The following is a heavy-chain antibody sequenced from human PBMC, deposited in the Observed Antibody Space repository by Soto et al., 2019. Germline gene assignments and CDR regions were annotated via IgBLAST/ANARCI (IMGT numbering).Heavy chain of an antibody. D-gene: IGHD3-22*01. CDR1: GFTFSSYA. CDR3: AKLGGYYDSSGYYH. J-gene: IGHJ4*02. CDR2: ISGSGGST. V-gene: IGHV3-23*01. Sequence: GGSLRLSCAASGFTFSSYAMSWVRQAPGKGLEWVSAISGSGGSTYYADSVKGRFTISRVNSKNTLYLQMNSLRAEDTAVYYCAKLGGYYDSSGYYHWGQGTLVTVSS.